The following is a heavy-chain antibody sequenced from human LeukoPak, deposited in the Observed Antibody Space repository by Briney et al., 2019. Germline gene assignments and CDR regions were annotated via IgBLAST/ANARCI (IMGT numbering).Heavy chain of an antibody. D-gene: IGHD3-3*01. CDR1: GASINSHY. V-gene: IGHV4-59*08. CDR2: IHYTGTT. CDR3: ARRDTNLVLDP. Sequence: SETLSLTCTVSGASINSHYWSWIRQPPGKGLEWIGYIHYTGTTTYNPSLKSRVTISVDTSKNQFSLKLNSVTAADTAVYYCARRDTNLVLDPWGQGTLVTVS. J-gene: IGHJ5*02.